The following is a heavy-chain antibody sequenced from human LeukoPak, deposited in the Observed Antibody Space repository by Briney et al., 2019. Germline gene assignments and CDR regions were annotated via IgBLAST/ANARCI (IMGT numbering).Heavy chain of an antibody. CDR3: ARGYCSGGGCYFFDY. CDR1: GGSITSSGYY. D-gene: IGHD2-15*01. CDR2: IYYSGST. V-gene: IGHV4-31*03. J-gene: IGHJ4*01. Sequence: SETLSLTCTVSGGSITSSGYYWSWVRQHPGKGLEWIGYIYYSGSTYYNPSLKSRVIISVDTSKNHFSLNVSSVTAADTAVYYCARGYCSGGGCYFFDYWGHGTLVTVSS.